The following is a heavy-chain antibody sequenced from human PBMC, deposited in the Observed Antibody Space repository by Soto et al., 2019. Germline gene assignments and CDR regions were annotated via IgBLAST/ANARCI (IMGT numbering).Heavy chain of an antibody. J-gene: IGHJ5*02. Sequence: ASVKVSCKASGGTFSSYTISWVRQAPGQGLEWMGRIIPILGIANYAQKFQGRVTITADKSTSTAYMELSSLRSEDTAGYYCARDGRGSTRRGIYWFDPWGQGTLVTVSS. CDR3: ARDGRGSTRRGIYWFDP. CDR1: GGTFSSYT. CDR2: IIPILGIA. V-gene: IGHV1-69*04. D-gene: IGHD3-16*01.